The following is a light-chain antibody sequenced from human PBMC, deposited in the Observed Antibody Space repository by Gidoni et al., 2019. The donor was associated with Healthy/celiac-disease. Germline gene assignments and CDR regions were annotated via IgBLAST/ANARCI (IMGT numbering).Light chain of an antibody. Sequence: DIVLTQSPGTLSLSPGERATLSCRASQSVSSSYLAWYQQKPGQAPRLLIYGASSRATGIPDRCSGSGSGTDFTLTISRLEPEDFAVYYWQQYGSSTTFGPGTKVDIK. J-gene: IGKJ3*01. CDR2: GAS. V-gene: IGKV3-20*01. CDR3: QQYGSSTT. CDR1: QSVSSSY.